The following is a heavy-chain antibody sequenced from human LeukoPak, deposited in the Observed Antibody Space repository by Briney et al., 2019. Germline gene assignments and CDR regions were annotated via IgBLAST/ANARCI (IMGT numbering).Heavy chain of an antibody. D-gene: IGHD3-10*01. V-gene: IGHV4-39*02. Sequence: PSETLSLTCTVSGASISTSGYYLAWIRQPPGQGLEWIGSIYYSRSGSTYYSPSLKSRVTISVDTSKNHFSLQLNSVTAADTAVYYCAESDTWHGVRYWGRGTLVTVSS. CDR3: AESDTWHGVRY. CDR2: IYYSRSGST. CDR1: GASISTSGYY. J-gene: IGHJ4*02.